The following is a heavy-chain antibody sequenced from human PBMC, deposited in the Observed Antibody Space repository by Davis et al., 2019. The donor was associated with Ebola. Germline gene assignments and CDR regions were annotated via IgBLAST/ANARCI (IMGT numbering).Heavy chain of an antibody. CDR1: GGSFSGYY. D-gene: IGHD3-3*01. CDR3: ARGNYDFWSGYLYYYYGMDV. J-gene: IGHJ6*02. CDR2: LNHSGST. Sequence: MPSETLSLTCAVYGGSFSGYYWNWIRQPPGKGLEWIGELNHSGSTNYNPSLKSRITISVDTSKNQFSLKLSSVTAADTAVYYCARGNYDFWSGYLYYYYGMDVWGQGTTVTVSS. V-gene: IGHV4-34*01.